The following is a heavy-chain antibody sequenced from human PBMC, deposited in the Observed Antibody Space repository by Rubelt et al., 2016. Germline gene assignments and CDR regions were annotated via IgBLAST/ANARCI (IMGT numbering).Heavy chain of an antibody. V-gene: IGHV3-33*01. CDR2: YDGSNK. J-gene: IGHJ3*02. Sequence: YDGSNKYYADSVKGRFTISRDNSKNTLYLQMNSLRDEDTAVYYCARSETITTMIVVVKGSCSAFDIWGQGTMVTVSS. CDR3: ARSETITTMIVVVKGSCSAFDI. D-gene: IGHD3-22*01.